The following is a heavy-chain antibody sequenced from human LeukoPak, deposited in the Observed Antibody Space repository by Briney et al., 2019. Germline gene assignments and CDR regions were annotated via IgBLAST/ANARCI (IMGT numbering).Heavy chain of an antibody. D-gene: IGHD5-24*01. Sequence: PSETLSLACTVSGDSISSYYWSWIRQPPGRGLEWIGYIYYSGSPTQYNPSLKSQVTISVDTSKNQFSLNLSSVTAADTAVYYCARVVPDGYSDYWGQGTLVTVSS. J-gene: IGHJ4*02. CDR2: IYYSGSPT. CDR1: GDSISSYY. CDR3: ARVVPDGYSDY. V-gene: IGHV4-59*01.